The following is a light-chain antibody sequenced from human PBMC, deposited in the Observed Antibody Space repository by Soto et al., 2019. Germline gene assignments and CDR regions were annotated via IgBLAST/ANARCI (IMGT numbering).Light chain of an antibody. J-gene: IGLJ1*01. CDR2: EVS. CDR1: SSDVGSYNL. Sequence: QSALTQPASVSGSPGQSITISCTGTSSDVGSYNLVSWYQQHPGKVPKLMIFEVSKRPSGVSNRFSGSKSGDTASLTISGLQDEDEADYCCCSYAGSSTFYVFGTGTKLTVL. CDR3: CSYAGSSTFYV. V-gene: IGLV2-23*02.